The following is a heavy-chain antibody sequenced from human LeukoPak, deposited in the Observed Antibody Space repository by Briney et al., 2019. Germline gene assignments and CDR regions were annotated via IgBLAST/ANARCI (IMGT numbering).Heavy chain of an antibody. D-gene: IGHD4-11*01. V-gene: IGHV7-4-1*02. CDR1: GYTFTSYA. CDR2: INTNTGNP. CDR3: ARTTVATSGRDYYYYYYMDV. J-gene: IGHJ6*03. Sequence: GASVKVSCKASGYTFTSYAMNWVRQAPGQGLEWMGWINTNTGNPTYAQGFTGRFVFSLDTSVSTAYLQISSLKAEDTAVYYCARTTVATSGRDYYYYYYMDVWGKGTTVTVSS.